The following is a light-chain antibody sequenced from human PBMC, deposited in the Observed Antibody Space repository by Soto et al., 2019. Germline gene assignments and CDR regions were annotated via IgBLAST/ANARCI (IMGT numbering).Light chain of an antibody. V-gene: IGKV1-39*01. J-gene: IGKJ1*01. Sequence: DIQMTQFPSSLSASVGDRVTITCRASQGVSAYLLWYQQRQGRAPRLLIYSASSLVSGVPSRFSGSGSGTNFTLTISRLQPEDFATYYCQQSSTTRWTFGQGTKVEIK. CDR3: QQSSTTRWT. CDR1: QGVSAY. CDR2: SAS.